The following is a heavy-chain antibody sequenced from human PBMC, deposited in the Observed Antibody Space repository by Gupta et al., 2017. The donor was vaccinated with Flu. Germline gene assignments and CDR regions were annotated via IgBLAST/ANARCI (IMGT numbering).Heavy chain of an antibody. V-gene: IGHV4-39*01. Sequence: KGLEWIGSIYYSGRTYYNPSLKSRVTISVDTSKNQFSLNLSSVTAADTAVYYCATYPKQPSSGWQAFDYWGQGTLVTVSS. J-gene: IGHJ4*02. CDR2: IYYSGRT. D-gene: IGHD6-19*01. CDR3: ATYPKQPSSGWQAFDY.